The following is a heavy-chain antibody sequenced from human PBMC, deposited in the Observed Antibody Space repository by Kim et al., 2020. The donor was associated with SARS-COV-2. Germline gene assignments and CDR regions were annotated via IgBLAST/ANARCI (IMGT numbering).Heavy chain of an antibody. CDR3: ASPLGY. J-gene: IGHJ4*02. V-gene: IGHV4-4*07. CDR2: YTSGST. Sequence: YTSGSTNHNPSLKSRVTMSVDTSKNQISLKLTSVTAADTAVYYCASPLGYWGQGTLVTVSS.